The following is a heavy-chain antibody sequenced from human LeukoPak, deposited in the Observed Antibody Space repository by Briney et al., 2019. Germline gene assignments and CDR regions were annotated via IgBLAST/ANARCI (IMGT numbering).Heavy chain of an antibody. CDR3: AKAKYSSSWYWFDP. CDR1: GFTFSGSG. D-gene: IGHD6-13*01. J-gene: IGHJ5*02. Sequence: GGSLRLSCAASGFTFSGSGMHWVRQAPGKGPEWVAVIWYDGSQRYYAESVKGRFTISRDNSKNTLDLQMSSLRAEDTAVYYCAKAKYSSSWYWFDPWGQGTLVTVSS. CDR2: IWYDGSQR. V-gene: IGHV3-33*06.